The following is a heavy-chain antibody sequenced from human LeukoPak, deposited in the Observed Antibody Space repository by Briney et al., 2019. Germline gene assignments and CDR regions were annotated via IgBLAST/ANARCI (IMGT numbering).Heavy chain of an antibody. CDR1: GGSFSGYY. CDR3: ARPGIAREDRGTFDY. J-gene: IGHJ4*02. Sequence: SETLSLTCAVYGGSFSGYYWSWIRQPPGKGLEWIGEINHSGSTNYNPSLKSRVTMSVDTSKNQFSLKLSSVTAADTAVYYCARPGIAREDRGTFDYWGQGTLVTVSS. CDR2: INHSGST. D-gene: IGHD6-13*01. V-gene: IGHV4-34*01.